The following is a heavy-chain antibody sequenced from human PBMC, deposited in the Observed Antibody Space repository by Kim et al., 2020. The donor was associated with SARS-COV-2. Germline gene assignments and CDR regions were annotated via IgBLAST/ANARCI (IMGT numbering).Heavy chain of an antibody. V-gene: IGHV4-34*01. D-gene: IGHD3-9*01. J-gene: IGHJ6*02. CDR3: ARGLLDSQHYYGMDV. CDR2: INHSGST. CDR1: GGSFSGYY. Sequence: SETLSLTCAVYGGSFSGYYWSWIRQPPGKGLEWIGEINHSGSTNYNPSLKSRVTISVDTSKNQFSLKLSSVTAADTAVYYCARGLLDSQHYYGMDVWGQGTTVTVSS.